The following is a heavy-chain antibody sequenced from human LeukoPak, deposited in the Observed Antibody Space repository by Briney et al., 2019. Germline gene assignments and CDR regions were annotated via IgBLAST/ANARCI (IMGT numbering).Heavy chain of an antibody. J-gene: IGHJ4*02. D-gene: IGHD5-12*01. Sequence: LESSETLSLPCAVYGVSFSGYYWGWIRRPPGNGREWFGEINHSGSTNYNPSLKSRVTISVDTSKNQFSLKLSSVTAADTAVYYCARGFGWLRYFDYWGQGTLVTVSS. CDR2: INHSGST. CDR1: GVSFSGYY. V-gene: IGHV4-34*01. CDR3: ARGFGWLRYFDY.